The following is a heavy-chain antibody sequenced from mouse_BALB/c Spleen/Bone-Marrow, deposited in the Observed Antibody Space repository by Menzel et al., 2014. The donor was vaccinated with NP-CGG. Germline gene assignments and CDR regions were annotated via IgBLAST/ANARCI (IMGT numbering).Heavy chain of an antibody. CDR2: IDPANGNT. D-gene: IGHD1-1*01. J-gene: IGHJ3*01. CDR3: ARDYGRTAWFAY. Sequence: VQLQQSGAELVKPGASVKLSYTASGFNIKDTYIYWVKQRPEQGLEWIGGIDPANGNTKYDPKFQGKATITADTSSNTAYLQLSSLTSEDTAVYYCARDYGRTAWFAYWGQGTLVTVSA. CDR1: GFNIKDTY. V-gene: IGHV14-3*02.